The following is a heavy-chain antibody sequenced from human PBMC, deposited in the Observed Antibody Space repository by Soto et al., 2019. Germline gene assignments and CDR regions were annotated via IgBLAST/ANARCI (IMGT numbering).Heavy chain of an antibody. D-gene: IGHD7-27*01. CDR1: GCTFSSYA. CDR2: IIPIFGTA. J-gene: IGHJ6*02. Sequence: GAPLKVSCKAAGCTFSSYAISWGLQATGQGLEWMGGIIPIFGTANYAQKFQGRVTITADESTSTAYMELSSLRSEDTAVYYCARSLGMDYYYGMDFWGQGTTLTVSS. V-gene: IGHV1-69*01. CDR3: ARSLGMDYYYGMDF.